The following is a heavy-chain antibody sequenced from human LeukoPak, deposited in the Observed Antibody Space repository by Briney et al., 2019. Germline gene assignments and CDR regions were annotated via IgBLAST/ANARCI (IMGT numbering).Heavy chain of an antibody. CDR3: AREIPLAIAVAATPGWFDP. CDR1: GGSISSYY. Sequence: SETLSLTCTVSGGSISSYYWSWIRQPPGKGLEWIGYIYYSGSTKYNPSLKSRVTISVDTSKNQPSLKLSSVTAADTAVYYCAREIPLAIAVAATPGWFDPWGQGTLVTVSS. J-gene: IGHJ5*02. V-gene: IGHV4-59*01. CDR2: IYYSGST. D-gene: IGHD6-19*01.